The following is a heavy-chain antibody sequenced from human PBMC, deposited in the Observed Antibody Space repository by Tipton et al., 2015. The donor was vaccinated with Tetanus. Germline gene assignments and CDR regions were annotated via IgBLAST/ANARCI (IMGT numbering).Heavy chain of an antibody. V-gene: IGHV4-31*03. CDR1: GGSISSDGAY. Sequence: TLSLTCTVSGGSISSDGAYWSWIRHHPGEGLEWNGYISNRGSTYYNPSLKSRVTISVETSQTQIFLKVNSVTAADTAVYYCARDRGVRGGYYFYHGMDVWGQGTTVTVS. CDR3: ARDRGVRGGYYFYHGMDV. CDR2: ISNRGST. D-gene: IGHD3-10*01. J-gene: IGHJ6*02.